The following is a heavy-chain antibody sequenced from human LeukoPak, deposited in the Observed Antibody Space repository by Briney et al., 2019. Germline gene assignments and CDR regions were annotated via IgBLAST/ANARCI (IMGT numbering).Heavy chain of an antibody. V-gene: IGHV3-30*18. D-gene: IGHD3-16*01. CDR2: ISYDGSNK. CDR1: GFTFSSYG. Sequence: PGRSLRLSCAASGFTFSSYGMHWVRQAPGKGLEWVAVISYDGSNKYYADSVKGRFTISRDNSKYTLYLQMNSLRAEDTAVYYCAKDRGRRGDWYFDLWGRGTLVTVSS. J-gene: IGHJ2*01. CDR3: AKDRGRRGDWYFDL.